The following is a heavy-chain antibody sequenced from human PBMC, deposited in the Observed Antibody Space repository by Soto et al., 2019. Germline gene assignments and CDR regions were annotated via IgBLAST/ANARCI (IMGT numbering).Heavy chain of an antibody. J-gene: IGHJ6*02. Sequence: QVQLVQSGAEVKKPGSSVKVSCKASGGTFSSYAISWVRQAPGQGLEWMGGIIPIFGTANYAQKFQGRVTITADESTSTAYMELSSLRSEDTAVYYCARCHRTYYYDSSARAGPYYGMDVWGQGTTVTVSS. V-gene: IGHV1-69*01. CDR1: GGTFSSYA. CDR3: ARCHRTYYYDSSARAGPYYGMDV. CDR2: IIPIFGTA. D-gene: IGHD3-22*01.